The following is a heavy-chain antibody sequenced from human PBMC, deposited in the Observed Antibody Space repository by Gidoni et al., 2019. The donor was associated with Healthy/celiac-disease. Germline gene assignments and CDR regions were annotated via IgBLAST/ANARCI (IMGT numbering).Heavy chain of an antibody. J-gene: IGHJ4*02. Sequence: QLQLQESGPGLVKPSETLSLTCTVSGGSISSSSYYWGWIRQPPGKGLEWIGSTYYSGSTYYNPSLKSRVTISVDTSKNQFSLKLSSVTAADTAVYYCASRTLSAYYFDYWGQGTLVTVSS. V-gene: IGHV4-39*01. CDR2: TYYSGST. CDR3: ASRTLSAYYFDY. D-gene: IGHD1-1*01. CDR1: GGSISSSSYY.